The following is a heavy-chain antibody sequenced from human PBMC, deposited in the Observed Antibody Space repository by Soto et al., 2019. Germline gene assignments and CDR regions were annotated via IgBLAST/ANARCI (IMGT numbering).Heavy chain of an antibody. V-gene: IGHV3-66*01. CDR2: IYRGGDT. J-gene: IGHJ3*01. Sequence: EVQLVESGGGLVQPGGSLRLSCAVTGFTVSDTYMSWVRQAPGKGLEWVAVIYRGGDTYYADSVKGRFTISRDNSKNELYLQLSSLRGDDTSVYYCTRGGGAFCGGNCIRAVDVWGQGTMVTVSS. CDR1: GFTVSDTY. CDR3: TRGGGAFCGGNCIRAVDV. D-gene: IGHD2-21*02.